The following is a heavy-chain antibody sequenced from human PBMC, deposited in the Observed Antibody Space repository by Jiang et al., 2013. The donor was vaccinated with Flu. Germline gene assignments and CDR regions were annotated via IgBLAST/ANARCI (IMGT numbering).Heavy chain of an antibody. CDR3: ARAAAFDI. J-gene: IGHJ3*02. D-gene: IGHD2-15*01. V-gene: IGHV4-39*01. CDR2: IFYNGNT. CDR1: GGSISNGNYY. Sequence: GLVKPSETLSLTCTVSGGSISNGNYYWDWVRQPPGKGLEWIGTIFYNGNTYYNPSLKSRVTVSLDTSTNQFSLKLSSVTSADTAVYYCARAAAFDIWGQGTMVTVSS.